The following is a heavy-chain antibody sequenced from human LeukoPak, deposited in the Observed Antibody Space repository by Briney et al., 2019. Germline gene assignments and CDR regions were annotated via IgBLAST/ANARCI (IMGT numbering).Heavy chain of an antibody. Sequence: SETLSLTCAVYGGSFSGYYWSWIRQPPGKGLEWIGEINHSGSTNYNPSLKSRVTISVDTSKNQFSLKLTSVTAADTAVYYCARALRGYFHFDYWGQGTLVTVSS. CDR1: GGSFSGYY. V-gene: IGHV4-34*01. J-gene: IGHJ4*02. CDR3: ARALRGYFHFDY. D-gene: IGHD1-26*01. CDR2: INHSGST.